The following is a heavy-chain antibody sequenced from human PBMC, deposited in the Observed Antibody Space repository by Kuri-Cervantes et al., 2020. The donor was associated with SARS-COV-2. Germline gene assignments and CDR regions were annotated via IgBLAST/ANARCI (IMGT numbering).Heavy chain of an antibody. V-gene: IGHV3-74*03. D-gene: IGHD3-3*01. Sequence: GESLKISCAASGFPFSSYFMHWVRQAPGKGLVWVSRINRDETSRTYADSVKGRFTISRDNAKNSLYLQMNSLRAEDMALYYCAKDTKSYDFWSGGFDYWGQGTLVTISS. CDR3: AKDTKSYDFWSGGFDY. CDR2: INRDETSR. J-gene: IGHJ4*02. CDR1: GFPFSSYF.